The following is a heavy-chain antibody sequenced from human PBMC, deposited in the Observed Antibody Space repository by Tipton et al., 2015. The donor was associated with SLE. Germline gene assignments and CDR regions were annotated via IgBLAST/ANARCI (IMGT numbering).Heavy chain of an antibody. Sequence: TLSLTCTVSGGSISSYYWSWIRQPPGKGLEWIGYIYYSGSTNYNPSLKSRVTISVDTSKNQFSLKLSSVTAADTAVYYCASTYSSGWYGHYFDYWGQGTLVTVSS. CDR1: GGSISSYY. CDR2: IYYSGST. CDR3: ASTYSSGWYGHYFDY. J-gene: IGHJ4*02. D-gene: IGHD6-19*01. V-gene: IGHV4-59*01.